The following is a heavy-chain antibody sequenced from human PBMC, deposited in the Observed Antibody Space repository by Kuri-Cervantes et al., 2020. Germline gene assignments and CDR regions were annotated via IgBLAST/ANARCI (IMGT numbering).Heavy chain of an antibody. D-gene: IGHD2-8*01. CDR2: IYYSGST. Sequence: LRLSCTVSGYSISSGYYWGWIRQPPGKGLEWIGYIYYSGSTYYNPSLKSRVTISVDTSKNQFSLKLSSVTAADTAVYYCARQTLSHAFDIWGQGTMVTVSS. V-gene: IGHV4-31*03. CDR1: GYSISSGYY. CDR3: ARQTLSHAFDI. J-gene: IGHJ3*02.